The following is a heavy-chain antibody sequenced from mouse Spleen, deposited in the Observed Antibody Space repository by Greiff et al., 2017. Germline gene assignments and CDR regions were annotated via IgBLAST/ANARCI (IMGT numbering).Heavy chain of an antibody. CDR2: IDPSDSYT. Sequence: VQLQQPGAELVRPGTSVKLSCKASGYTFTSYWMHWVKQRPGQGLEWIGVIDPSDSYTNYNQKFKGKATLTVDTSSSTAYMQLSSLTSEDSAVYYCAGDYWGQGTTLTVSS. CDR1: GYTFTSYW. V-gene: IGHV1-59*01. CDR3: AGDY. J-gene: IGHJ2*01.